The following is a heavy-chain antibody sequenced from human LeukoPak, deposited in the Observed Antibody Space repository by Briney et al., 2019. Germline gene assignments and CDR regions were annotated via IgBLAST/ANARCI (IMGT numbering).Heavy chain of an antibody. V-gene: IGHV3-23*01. J-gene: IGHJ6*02. CDR1: GFTFSSYA. Sequence: GGSLRLSCAASGFTFSSYAMSWVRQAPGKGLEWVSAISGSGGSTYYADSVKGRFTISRDNSKNTLYLQMNSLRAEDTAVYYCAKRFDIVVVAAFSASYGMDVWGQGTTVTVSS. CDR2: ISGSGGST. CDR3: AKRFDIVVVAAFSASYGMDV. D-gene: IGHD2-15*01.